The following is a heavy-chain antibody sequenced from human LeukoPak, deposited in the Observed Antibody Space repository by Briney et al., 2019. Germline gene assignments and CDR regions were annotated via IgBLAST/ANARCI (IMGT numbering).Heavy chain of an antibody. J-gene: IGHJ4*02. CDR1: GFTFSSYG. D-gene: IGHD4-11*01. Sequence: GGSLRLSCAASGFTFSSYGMYWVRQAPGKGLEWVAVISYDGSNKYYADSVKGRFTISRDNSKNTLYLQMNSLRAKDTAVYYCAKILPDTVTADYWGQGTLVTVSS. CDR2: ISYDGSNK. V-gene: IGHV3-30*18. CDR3: AKILPDTVTADY.